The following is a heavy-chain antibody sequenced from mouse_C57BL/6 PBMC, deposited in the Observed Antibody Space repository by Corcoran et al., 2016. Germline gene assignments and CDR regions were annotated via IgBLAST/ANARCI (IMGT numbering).Heavy chain of an antibody. CDR2: INTYSGVP. CDR1: GYTFTTYG. V-gene: IGHV9-3*01. Sequence: QIQLVQSGPELKKPGETVKISCKASGYTFTTYGMSWVKQAPGKGLKWMGWINTYSGVPTYADDFKGRFAFSLETSASTAYLQINNLKNEDTATYFCATTKKVPFAYWGQGTLVTVSA. CDR3: ATTKKVPFAY. J-gene: IGHJ3*01.